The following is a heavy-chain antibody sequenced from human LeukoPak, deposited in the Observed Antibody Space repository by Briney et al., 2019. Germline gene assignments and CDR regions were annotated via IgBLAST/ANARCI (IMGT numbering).Heavy chain of an antibody. CDR3: ARATSYSNYGMDV. D-gene: IGHD6-13*01. Sequence: GGSRRLSCAASGFTFSHHWMHWVRQVPGKGLVWVSRINSDGSSTTYADSVKGRFTISRDNARNTLYLQMNSLRAEDTAVHYCARATSYSNYGMDVWGRGTTVTVSS. CDR2: INSDGSST. J-gene: IGHJ6*02. V-gene: IGHV3-74*01. CDR1: GFTFSHHW.